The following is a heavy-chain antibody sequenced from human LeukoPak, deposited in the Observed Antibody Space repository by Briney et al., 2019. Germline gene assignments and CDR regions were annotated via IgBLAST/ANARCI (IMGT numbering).Heavy chain of an antibody. CDR2: ISSSSSYI. Sequence: GWALRLSCASSVFTFSSYSMNCVRQAPAKGREGVASISSSSSYIYYAHSVKGRFTISGDNAKNYLSLKMSRLSAEDTAVYYCARDRGGYKVTKPIDYWGQGTLVTVSS. CDR1: VFTFSSYS. J-gene: IGHJ4*01. D-gene: IGHD4-17*01. CDR3: ARDRGGYKVTKPIDY. V-gene: IGHV3-21*01.